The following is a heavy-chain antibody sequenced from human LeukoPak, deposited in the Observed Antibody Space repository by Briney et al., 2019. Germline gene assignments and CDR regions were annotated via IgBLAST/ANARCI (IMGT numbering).Heavy chain of an antibody. CDR3: AREDLITIFGVVIEANNWFDP. CDR2: IYHSGST. CDR1: GYSISSGYY. V-gene: IGHV4-38-2*02. J-gene: IGHJ5*02. D-gene: IGHD3-3*01. Sequence: KASETLSLTCTVSGYSISSGYYWGWIRQPPGKGLEWIGSIYHSGSTYYNPSLKSRVTISVDTSKNQFSLKLSSVTAADTAVYYCAREDLITIFGVVIEANNWFDPWGQGTLVTVSS.